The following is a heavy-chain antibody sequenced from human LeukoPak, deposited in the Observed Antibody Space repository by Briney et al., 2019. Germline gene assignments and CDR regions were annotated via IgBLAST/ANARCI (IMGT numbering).Heavy chain of an antibody. CDR1: GFDFSTQW. Sequence: EGSLRLSCAASGFDFSTQWMSWVRQAPGKGLEWVAIVNQGATQKYYVDSVKGRFTISRDNAENSLYLQMNSLRVEDTAVYYCARGIDYWGRGTLVTVSS. V-gene: IGHV3-7*03. J-gene: IGHJ4*02. CDR2: VNQGATQK. CDR3: ARGIDY.